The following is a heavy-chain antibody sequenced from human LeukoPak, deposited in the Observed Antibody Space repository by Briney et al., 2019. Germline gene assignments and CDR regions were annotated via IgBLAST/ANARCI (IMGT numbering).Heavy chain of an antibody. CDR1: GGSISSSSYY. D-gene: IGHD1-1*01. J-gene: IGHJ4*02. Sequence: PSETLSLTCTVSGGSISSSSYYWGWIRQPPGKGLEWIGSIYYSGSTYYNPSLKSRVTISVDTSKNQFSLKLSSVTAADTAVYYCARDGAGGTFDYWGQGTLVTVSS. CDR3: ARDGAGGTFDY. CDR2: IYYSGST. V-gene: IGHV4-39*07.